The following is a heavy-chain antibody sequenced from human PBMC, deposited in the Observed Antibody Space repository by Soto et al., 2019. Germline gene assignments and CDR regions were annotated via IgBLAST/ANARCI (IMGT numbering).Heavy chain of an antibody. D-gene: IGHD2-15*01. V-gene: IGHV1-18*04. Sequence: QVQLVQSGVEVKKPGASVKVSCKASGYTFISHGISWVRQAPGQGLEWMGWIGGRNGNTNYAKRPQGRVTLTTDTSTSTAYMELRSLRSDDTAVYYCARVSSSIVVVPDYGMDVWGQGTTVTVSS. CDR1: GYTFISHG. CDR2: IGGRNGNT. J-gene: IGHJ6*02. CDR3: ARVSSSIVVVPDYGMDV.